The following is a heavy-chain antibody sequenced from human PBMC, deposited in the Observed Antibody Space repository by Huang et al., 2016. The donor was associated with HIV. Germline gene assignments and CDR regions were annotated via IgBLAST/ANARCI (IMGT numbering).Heavy chain of an antibody. CDR2: MSSDGNNK. J-gene: IGHJ3*02. Sequence: QVQLVESGGGVVQPGRSLRLFCAGSGFTFSSYSLYWVRQAPGKGLEWVGLMSSDGNNKYLAGSVNGRFTISRDNSKKTLYLQMNSLRSEDTAVYYCARSVDTSGYHDAFDMWGQGTMVTVS. CDR1: GFTFSSYS. CDR3: ARSVDTSGYHDAFDM. V-gene: IGHV3-30-3*01. D-gene: IGHD3-22*01.